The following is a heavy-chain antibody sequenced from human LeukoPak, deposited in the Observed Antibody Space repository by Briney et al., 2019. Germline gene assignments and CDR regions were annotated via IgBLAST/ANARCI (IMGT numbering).Heavy chain of an antibody. J-gene: IGHJ3*02. CDR2: INFSGNT. CDR1: GGSVSSSSYY. D-gene: IGHD6-19*01. CDR3: AREIMAVAGVRLVAFDI. Sequence: PSETLSLTCSVSGGSVSSSSYYWGWIRQSPGKGLEWIGSINFSGNTFFNPSLKSRVIISLDTPKNHFTLKLSSATAADTAVYYCAREIMAVAGVRLVAFDIWGQGTMVTVSS. V-gene: IGHV4-39*06.